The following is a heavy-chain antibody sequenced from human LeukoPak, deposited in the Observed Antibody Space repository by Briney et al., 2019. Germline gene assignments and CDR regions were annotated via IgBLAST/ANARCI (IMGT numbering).Heavy chain of an antibody. D-gene: IGHD5-24*01. V-gene: IGHV3-7*01. CDR3: ARCRDGYKHFDY. CDR1: GFTFSSYY. J-gene: IGHJ4*02. CDR2: IKHDGSEK. Sequence: GGSLRLSCAASGFTFSSYYMSWVRQAPGKGLEWVANIKHDGSEKFYVDSVKGRFTISRDNAKNSLYLQMNSLRAEDTAVYYCARCRDGYKHFDYWGQGILVTVSS.